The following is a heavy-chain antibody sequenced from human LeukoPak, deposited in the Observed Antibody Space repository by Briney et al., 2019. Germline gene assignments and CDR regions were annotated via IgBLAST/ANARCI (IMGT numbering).Heavy chain of an antibody. V-gene: IGHV4-4*09. Sequence: SETLSLTCTVSGGSISSYYRSWIRQPPGKGLEWIGYIYTSGSTNYNPSLKSRVTISVDTSKNQFSLKLSSVTAADTAVYYCARLGNWFDPWGQGTLVTVSS. CDR1: GGSISSYY. J-gene: IGHJ5*02. CDR2: IYTSGST. CDR3: ARLGNWFDP.